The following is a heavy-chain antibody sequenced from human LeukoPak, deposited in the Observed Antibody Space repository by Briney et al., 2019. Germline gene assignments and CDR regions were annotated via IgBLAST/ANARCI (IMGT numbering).Heavy chain of an antibody. V-gene: IGHV3-21*04. J-gene: IGHJ6*03. Sequence: KPGGSLRLSCAASGFTFSRYSMNWVRQAPGKGLEWVSSISSSRNYIYYADSVKGRFTISRDNSKNTLYLQMNSLRAEDTAVYYCAKLQGGYYYYYYMDVWGKGTTVTVSS. CDR1: GFTFSRYS. D-gene: IGHD4-23*01. CDR2: ISSSRNYI. CDR3: AKLQGGYYYYYYMDV.